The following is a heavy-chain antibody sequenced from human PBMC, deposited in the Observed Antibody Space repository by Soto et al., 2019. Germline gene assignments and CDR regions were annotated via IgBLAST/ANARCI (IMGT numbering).Heavy chain of an antibody. CDR2: ITAGSAYI. D-gene: IGHD3-3*01. V-gene: IGHV3-21*02. J-gene: IGHJ4*02. CDR3: VRDYLPRLRILDN. Sequence: EVRLVESGGGLVKPGGAMRLSCAGSGFTFSSFNMNWVRQAPGKGLEWVSSITAGSAYIYYADSVKGRFTSSRDNSKNSLSLQMNSLRAEDTAVYYCVRDYLPRLRILDNWGQGTLVTVSS. CDR1: GFTFSSFN.